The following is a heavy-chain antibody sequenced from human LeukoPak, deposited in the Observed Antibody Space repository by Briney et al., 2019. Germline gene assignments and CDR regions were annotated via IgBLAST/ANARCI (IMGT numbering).Heavy chain of an antibody. CDR2: IYNSGST. J-gene: IGHJ4*02. V-gene: IGHV4-39*07. Sequence: SETLSLTCTVSGGSISSSSYYWGWIRQPPGKGLEWIGSIYNSGSTYYNPSLKSRVTISVDTSKNQFSLKLSSVTAADTAVYYCARGTIQLWLNYFDYWGQGTLVTVSS. CDR3: ARGTIQLWLNYFDY. D-gene: IGHD5-18*01. CDR1: GGSISSSSYY.